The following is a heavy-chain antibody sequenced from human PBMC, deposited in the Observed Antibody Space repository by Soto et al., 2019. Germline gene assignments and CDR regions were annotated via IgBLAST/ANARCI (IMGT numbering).Heavy chain of an antibody. J-gene: IGHJ4*02. CDR2: IIPIFGTA. Sequence: QVQLVQSGAEVKKPGSSVKVSCKASGGTFSSYAISWVRQAPGQGLEWMGGIIPIFGTANYAQKFQGRVTINADNATSKAYRELSSVRSEDTAVYYCARSRTGTYYYDSSGYLGYWGQGTLVTVSS. CDR3: ARSRTGTYYYDSSGYLGY. V-gene: IGHV1-69*06. D-gene: IGHD3-22*01. CDR1: GGTFSSYA.